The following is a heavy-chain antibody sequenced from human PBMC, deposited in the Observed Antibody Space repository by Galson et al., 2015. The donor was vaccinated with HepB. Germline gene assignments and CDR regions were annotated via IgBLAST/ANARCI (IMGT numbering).Heavy chain of an antibody. CDR3: ARGGRSTYWYFDL. CDR1: GFTFSSYE. V-gene: IGHV3-48*03. Sequence: SLRLSCAASGFTFSSYEMNWVRQAPGKGLEWVSYISSSGSTIHYAESVKGRFTISRDNGKNSLYLEMNSLRAEDTGVYNCARGGRSTYWYFDLWGRGTLVTVSS. J-gene: IGHJ2*01. CDR2: ISSSGSTI.